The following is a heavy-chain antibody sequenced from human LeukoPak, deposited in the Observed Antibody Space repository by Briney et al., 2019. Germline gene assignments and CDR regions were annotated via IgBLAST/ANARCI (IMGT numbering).Heavy chain of an antibody. J-gene: IGHJ5*02. CDR1: GGTFSSYA. V-gene: IGHV1-69*04. CDR2: IIPILGIA. D-gene: IGHD6-13*01. CDR3: ARDGIAAAQTPNWFDP. Sequence: PAASVKVSCKASGGTFSSYAISWVRQAPGQGLEWMGRIIPILGIANYAQRFQGRVTITADKSTSTAYMELSSLRSEDTAVYYCARDGIAAAQTPNWFDPWGQGTLVTVSS.